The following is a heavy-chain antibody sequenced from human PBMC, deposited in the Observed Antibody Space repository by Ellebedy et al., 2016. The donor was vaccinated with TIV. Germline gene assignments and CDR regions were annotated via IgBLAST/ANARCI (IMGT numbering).Heavy chain of an antibody. V-gene: IGHV3-20*03. CDR2: INWNGGNT. J-gene: IGHJ4*02. CDR3: ARDTIFGAAYNYGWGGLGY. CDR1: GFTFDDYG. D-gene: IGHD3-16*01. Sequence: GGSLRLSXAASGFTFDDYGMSWVRQVPGKGLEWVSGINWNGGNTGYADSVKGRFTISRDNAKNSLHLQMNSLRAEDTALYYCARDTIFGAAYNYGWGGLGYWGQGTLVTVSS.